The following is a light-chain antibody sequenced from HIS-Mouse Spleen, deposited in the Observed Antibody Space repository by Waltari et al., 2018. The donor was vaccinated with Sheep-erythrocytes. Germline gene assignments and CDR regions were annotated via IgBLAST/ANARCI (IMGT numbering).Light chain of an antibody. CDR1: SSAVGCYNY. J-gene: IGLJ2*01. V-gene: IGLV2-8*01. CDR3: SSYAGSNNLV. Sequence: QSALTQPRPVSGSPGQSVTISCTGTSSAVGCYNYFSWYQQHPGKAPKLMIYEVSKRPSGVPDRFSGSKSGNTASLTVSGLQAEDEADYYCSSYAGSNNLVFGGGTKLTVL. CDR2: EVS.